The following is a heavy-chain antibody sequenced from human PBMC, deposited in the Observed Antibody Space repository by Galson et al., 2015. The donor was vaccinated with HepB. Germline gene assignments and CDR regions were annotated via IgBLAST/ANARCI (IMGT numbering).Heavy chain of an antibody. V-gene: IGHV2-5*01. Sequence: PALVKPTQTLTLTCTFPGFSLGSIGRGVGWVRQPPGKALEWLALIYWNDDKRYSPSLKNRLTITKDASKNQVVLTLTNVDPVDTATYYCAHTSTHHDFWSGFSFDYWGQGTLVTVPS. CDR1: GFSLGSIGRG. CDR3: AHTSTHHDFWSGFSFDY. D-gene: IGHD3-3*01. J-gene: IGHJ4*02. CDR2: IYWNDDK.